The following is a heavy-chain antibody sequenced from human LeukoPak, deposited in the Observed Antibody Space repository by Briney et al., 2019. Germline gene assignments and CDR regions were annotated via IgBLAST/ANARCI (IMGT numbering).Heavy chain of an antibody. CDR2: IYYSGST. V-gene: IGHV4-39*07. J-gene: IGHJ5*02. CDR1: GGSISSSSYY. CDR3: ARIKWFGELSWFDP. Sequence: SETLSLTCTVSGGSISSSSYYWGWIRQPPGKGLEWIGSIYYSGSTYYNPSLKSRVTISVDTSKNQFSLKLSSVTAADTAVYYCARIKWFGELSWFDPWGQGTLVTVSS. D-gene: IGHD3-10*01.